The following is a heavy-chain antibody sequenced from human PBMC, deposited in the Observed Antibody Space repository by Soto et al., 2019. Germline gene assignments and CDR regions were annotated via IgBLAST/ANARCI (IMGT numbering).Heavy chain of an antibody. CDR2: IIPIFGTA. CDR3: ARAPRMAVAGTGAAFDI. CDR1: GGTFSSYA. V-gene: IGHV1-69*01. D-gene: IGHD6-19*01. J-gene: IGHJ3*02. Sequence: QVQLVQSGAEVKKPGSSVKVSCKASGGTFSSYAISWVRQAPGQGLEWMGGIIPIFGTANYAQKFQGRVTITADESTGTAYMELSSLRSEDTAVYYCARAPRMAVAGTGAAFDIWGQGTMVTVSS.